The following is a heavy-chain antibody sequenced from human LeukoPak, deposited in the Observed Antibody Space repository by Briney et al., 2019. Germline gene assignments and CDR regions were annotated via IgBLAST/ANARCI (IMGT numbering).Heavy chain of an antibody. CDR1: GFTFSGFT. J-gene: IGHJ4*02. V-gene: IGHV3-21*01. CDR2: ITRSGSYI. D-gene: IGHD6-19*01. CDR3: AREDSGYSSADS. Sequence: PGGSLRLSCVASGFTFSGFTMNWVRRAPGKGPEWVSSITRSGSYIYYGDSVKGRFTISRDNAKNSLYLQMNSLRVEDTAVYYCAREDSGYSSADSWGQGTLVTVSS.